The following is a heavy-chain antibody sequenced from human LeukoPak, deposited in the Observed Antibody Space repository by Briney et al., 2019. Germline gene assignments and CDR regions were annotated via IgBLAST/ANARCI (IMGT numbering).Heavy chain of an antibody. J-gene: IGHJ4*02. CDR3: ARDGTGGVNYFGAGSYDS. D-gene: IGHD3-10*01. CDR1: GFTFRSYS. V-gene: IGHV3-48*01. CDR2: ISGTSSTI. Sequence: PGGSLRLSCVASGFTFRSYSLNWLRQAPGKGLEWISYISGTSSTIYYTDSVKGRFTISRDNGKNSLYLQMNSLEVEDTAMYYCARDGTGGVNYFGAGSYDSWGQGTLVVVSS.